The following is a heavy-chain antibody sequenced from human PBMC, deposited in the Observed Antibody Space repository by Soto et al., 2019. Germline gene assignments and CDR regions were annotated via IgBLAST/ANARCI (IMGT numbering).Heavy chain of an antibody. CDR3: ARGHYDILTGYYMAPYFDY. CDR1: GYTFTSYY. J-gene: IGHJ4*02. Sequence: GASVKVSCKASGYTFTSYYMHWVRQAPGQGLEWMGIINPSGGSTSYAQKFQGRVTMTRDTSTSTVYMELSSLRSEDTAVYYCARGHYDILTGYYMAPYFDYWGQGTLVTVSS. D-gene: IGHD3-9*01. V-gene: IGHV1-46*01. CDR2: INPSGGST.